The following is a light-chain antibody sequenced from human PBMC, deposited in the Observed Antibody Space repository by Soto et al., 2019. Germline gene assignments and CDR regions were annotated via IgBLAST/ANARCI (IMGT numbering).Light chain of an antibody. V-gene: IGLV1-51*01. CDR3: ETWECSLSAGV. CDR2: DND. J-gene: IGLJ3*02. CDR1: RSNIGNNA. Sequence: QSVLTQPPSVSAAPGQTVTVSCSGSRSNIGNNAVAWYQHLPGTAPKLLIYDNDKRPSGISDRFSASKSGTSATLAITVLQTGDEDDYYCETWECSLSAGVFGGGTKVTVL.